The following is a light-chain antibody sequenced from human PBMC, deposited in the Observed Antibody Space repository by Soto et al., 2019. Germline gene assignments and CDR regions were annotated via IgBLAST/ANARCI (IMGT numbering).Light chain of an antibody. Sequence: DIVMTQSPLSLPVTPGEPASISCRSSQSLLHSNGYTYLDWYLQKPGQSPRLLIYLGSNRASGVPDRLSASGSGTDLTLKISRVEAEDVGFYYCMHALEVPVTFGQGTRLEIK. J-gene: IGKJ5*01. CDR3: MHALEVPVT. CDR2: LGS. CDR1: QSLLHSNGYTY. V-gene: IGKV2-28*01.